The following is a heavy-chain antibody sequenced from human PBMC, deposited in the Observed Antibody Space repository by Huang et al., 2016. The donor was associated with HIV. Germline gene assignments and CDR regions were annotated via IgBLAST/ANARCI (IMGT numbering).Heavy chain of an antibody. CDR1: GYTFTDSN. D-gene: IGHD6-6*01. CDR3: ARDWSFGSSTSPAD. CDR2: INPKRGGT. Sequence: QVQLVQSGAEVKNPGASVRVSCKASGYTFTDSNIHWVRQAPGQGIEWMGWINPKRGGTIYAQRFQGRITMTRDTTISTVHMDLRRIQSDDTAVYFCARDWSFGSSTSPADWGQGTLVTVSS. V-gene: IGHV1-2*02. J-gene: IGHJ4*02.